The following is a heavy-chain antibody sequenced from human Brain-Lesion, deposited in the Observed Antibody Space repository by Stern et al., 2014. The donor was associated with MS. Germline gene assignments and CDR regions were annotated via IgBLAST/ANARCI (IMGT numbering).Heavy chain of an antibody. CDR1: GFTFDDYA. J-gene: IGHJ4*02. Sequence: EVQLVESGGDLVQPGRSLRLSCAAFGFTFDDYAMHWVRQAPGKGLEWVAGISWNSGTIGYADSVKGRFTTSRDNAYSSLYLQMNSLRPEDTALYHCARDITGSSAYFAYWGQGTLVTVSS. D-gene: IGHD1-14*01. CDR3: ARDITGSSAYFAY. CDR2: ISWNSGTI. V-gene: IGHV3-9*01.